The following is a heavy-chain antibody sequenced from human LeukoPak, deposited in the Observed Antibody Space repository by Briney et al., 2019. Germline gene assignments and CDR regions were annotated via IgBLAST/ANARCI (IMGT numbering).Heavy chain of an antibody. J-gene: IGHJ4*02. CDR1: GLAFSSYG. V-gene: IGHV3-30*18. CDR3: VKGYSGYVAV. CDR2: IPYDGSNE. D-gene: IGHD5-12*01. Sequence: GTSLRLSCAASGLAFSSYGMHWARQAPGKGLEWVALIPYDGSNEYYADSVKGRFTISRDNSKDTLYLQLNSLRAEDTAVYYYVKGYSGYVAVWGQGTLVTVSS.